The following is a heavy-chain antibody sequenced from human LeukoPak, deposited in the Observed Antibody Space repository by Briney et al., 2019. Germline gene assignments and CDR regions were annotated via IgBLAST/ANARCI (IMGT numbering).Heavy chain of an antibody. V-gene: IGHV3-21*01. CDR1: GFTLSMYG. Sequence: PGGSLRLSCSASGFTLSMYGLNWVRQAPGKGLEWVSSAGNRGGKNYYTDSVKGRFTISRDDARNSLYLQMNSLRVEDTAIYYCTRSPRLLEPAAVFWGQGALVTVSS. J-gene: IGHJ4*02. CDR2: AGNRGGKN. CDR3: TRSPRLLEPAAVF. D-gene: IGHD2-2*01.